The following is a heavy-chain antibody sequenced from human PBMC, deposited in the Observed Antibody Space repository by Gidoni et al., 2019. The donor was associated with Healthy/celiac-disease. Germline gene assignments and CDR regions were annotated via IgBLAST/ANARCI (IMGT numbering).Heavy chain of an antibody. D-gene: IGHD3-3*01. V-gene: IGHV1-18*01. Sequence: QVQLVQSGAEVKKPGASVKVSCKASGYTFTSYGISWVRQAPGQGLEWMGWISAYNGNTNYAQKLQGRVTMTTDTSTSTAYMELRSLRSDDTAVYYCARVSGFWSGYYVDGQEPESNWFDPWGQGTLVTVSS. CDR2: ISAYNGNT. J-gene: IGHJ5*02. CDR1: GYTFTSYG. CDR3: ARVSGFWSGYYVDGQEPESNWFDP.